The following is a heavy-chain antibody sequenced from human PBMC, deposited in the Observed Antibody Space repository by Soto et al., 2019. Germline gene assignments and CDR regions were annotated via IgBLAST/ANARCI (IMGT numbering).Heavy chain of an antibody. CDR2: IADSETT. CDR3: ARVDYYGAGTYLFDY. Sequence: SETLSLTCTVSVASMGRYYWSWIRQSPGKGLEWIGYIADSETTNYSPSLRSRVTISLEASKSQFSLRLSSVTAADTAVYYCARVDYYGAGTYLFDYWGPGTLVTVSS. CDR1: VASMGRYY. D-gene: IGHD3-10*01. V-gene: IGHV4-59*01. J-gene: IGHJ4*02.